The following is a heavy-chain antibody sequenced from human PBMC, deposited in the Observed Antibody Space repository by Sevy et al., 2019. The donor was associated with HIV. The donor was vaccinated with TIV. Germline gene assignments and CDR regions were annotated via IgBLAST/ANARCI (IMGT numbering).Heavy chain of an antibody. Sequence: ASVKVSCKASGYTFTRYYMHWVRQAPGQGLEWMGIINPSGGSTSYAQKFQGRVTMTRDTSTSTVYMELSSLRSEDTAVYYCASSGSAVAGDFDYWGQGTLVTVSS. CDR2: INPSGGST. CDR1: GYTFTRYY. D-gene: IGHD6-19*01. V-gene: IGHV1-46*03. CDR3: ASSGSAVAGDFDY. J-gene: IGHJ4*02.